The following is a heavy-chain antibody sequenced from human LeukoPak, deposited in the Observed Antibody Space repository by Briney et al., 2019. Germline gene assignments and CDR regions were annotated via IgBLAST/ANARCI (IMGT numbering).Heavy chain of an antibody. CDR2: INWNGGST. V-gene: IGHV3-20*04. CDR1: GFTFDDYG. Sequence: GGSLRLSCAASGFTFDDYGMSWVRHAPGKGLEWVSGINWNGGSTVYADSVKGRFTISRDNARNSLYLQMNSLRAGDTALYYCARDRNIRDDTFDYWGQGTLVTVSS. J-gene: IGHJ4*02. D-gene: IGHD2/OR15-2a*01. CDR3: ARDRNIRDDTFDY.